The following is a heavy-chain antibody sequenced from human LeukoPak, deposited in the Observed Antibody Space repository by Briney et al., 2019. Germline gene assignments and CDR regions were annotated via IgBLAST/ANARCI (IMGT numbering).Heavy chain of an antibody. J-gene: IGHJ5*01. CDR3: ARVLFNSGYDS. D-gene: IGHD2-2*03. V-gene: IGHV1-2*02. Sequence: EASVKVSCKASGYTFTGYYMHWVRQAPGQGLEWMGWINPNSGGTNYAQKFQGRVTMTRDTSIDTVHMELGSLTSDDTAVYYCARVLFNSGYDSWGQGTLVTVSS. CDR2: INPNSGGT. CDR1: GYTFTGYY.